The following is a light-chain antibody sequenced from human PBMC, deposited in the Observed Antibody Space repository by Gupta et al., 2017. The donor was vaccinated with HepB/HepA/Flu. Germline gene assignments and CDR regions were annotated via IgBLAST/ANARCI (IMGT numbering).Light chain of an antibody. CDR1: QSVTSY. Sequence: EIVFTQSPATLPWSPGERATLSCRASQSVTSYFDCYQQKPGQAPRLLIYDASNRATGIPARFSGSGSGTDFTLTISSREPEEFAVYYCQQRSNWRNFTFGHGTKVDIK. CDR2: DAS. V-gene: IGKV3-11*01. CDR3: QQRSNWRNFT. J-gene: IGKJ3*01.